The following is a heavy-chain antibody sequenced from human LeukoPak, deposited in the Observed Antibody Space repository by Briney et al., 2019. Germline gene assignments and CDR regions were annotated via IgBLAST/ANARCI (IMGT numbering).Heavy chain of an antibody. D-gene: IGHD6-13*01. V-gene: IGHV1-69*05. J-gene: IGHJ4*02. CDR2: IIPIFGTA. CDR1: GGTFSSYA. CDR3: ASLVEAAANFDY. Sequence: SSVKVSCKASGGTFSSYAISWVRQAPGQGLEWMGGIIPIFGTANYAQKFQGRVTITTDESTSTAYMELSSLRSEDTAVYYCASLVEAAANFDYWGQGTLVTVSS.